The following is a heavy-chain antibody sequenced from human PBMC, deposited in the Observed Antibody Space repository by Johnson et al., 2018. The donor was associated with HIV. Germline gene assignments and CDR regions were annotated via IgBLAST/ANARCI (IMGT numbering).Heavy chain of an antibody. V-gene: IGHV3-72*01. D-gene: IGHD1-1*01. CDR1: EFTFGRFS. CDR2: SRNKANSYTT. CDR3: TTDRYAFDI. J-gene: IGHJ3*02. Sequence: VQLVESGGGVVQPGRSLRLSCAAPEFTFGRFSLHCVRQAPGKGLEWVGRSRNKANSYTTEYAASVKGRFTISRDDSKNNLYLQMNSLKTEDTAVYYCTTDRYAFDIWGQGTLVTVSS.